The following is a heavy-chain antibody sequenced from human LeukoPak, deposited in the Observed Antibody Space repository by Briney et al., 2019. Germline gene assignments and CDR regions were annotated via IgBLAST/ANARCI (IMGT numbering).Heavy chain of an antibody. J-gene: IGHJ5*02. CDR3: ARTQTRFGELSRFDP. CDR1: GGTFSSYA. Sequence: SVKVSCKASGGTFSSYAISWVRQAPGQGLEWMGGIIPIFGTANYAQKFQGRVTITTDESTSTAYMELSSLGSEDTAVYYCARTQTRFGELSRFDPWGQGTLVTVSS. D-gene: IGHD3-10*01. V-gene: IGHV1-69*05. CDR2: IIPIFGTA.